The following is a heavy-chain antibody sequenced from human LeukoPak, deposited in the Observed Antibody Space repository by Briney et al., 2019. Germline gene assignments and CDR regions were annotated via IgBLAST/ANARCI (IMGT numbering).Heavy chain of an antibody. V-gene: IGHV3-66*01. J-gene: IGHJ4*02. CDR2: IYSGGST. CDR1: GFSVSRNY. D-gene: IGHD1-1*01. CDR3: ARKTDHQTGGDY. Sequence: GGSLRLSCAASGFSVSRNYMTWVRQAPGEGLEWVSLIYSGGSTSYADSVKGRFTFSRDNSKNTLYLQMNSLRAEDTAVYYCARKTDHQTGGDYWGQGTLVTVSS.